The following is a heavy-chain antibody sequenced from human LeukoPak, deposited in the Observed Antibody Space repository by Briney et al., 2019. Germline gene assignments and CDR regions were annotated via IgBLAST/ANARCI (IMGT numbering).Heavy chain of an antibody. V-gene: IGHV1-2*02. CDR2: ITPNSGGT. Sequence: ASVKVSCKASGYTFSDYYIHWVRQAPGQGLEWMGWITPNSGGTKYAQRFQARVIMTRDTSINTAYMELRRLRYDDTAMYFCARESFSGSGGLNWFAPWGRGTLVTVSA. CDR1: GYTFSDYY. D-gene: IGHD3-10*01. J-gene: IGHJ5*02. CDR3: ARESFSGSGGLNWFAP.